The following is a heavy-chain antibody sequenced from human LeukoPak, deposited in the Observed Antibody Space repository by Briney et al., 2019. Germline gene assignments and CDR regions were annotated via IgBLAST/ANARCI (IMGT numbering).Heavy chain of an antibody. J-gene: IGHJ6*02. V-gene: IGHV1-2*02. CDR3: ATHKGALDV. CDR2: INPNSGGT. Sequence: ASVKVSCKASGYTFTGNHMHWVRQAPGQGLEWMGWINPNSGGTNYAQKFQGRVIMTRDTSISTAYMELSRLGSDDTAVYYCATHKGALDVWGQGATVTVSS. CDR1: GYTFTGNH.